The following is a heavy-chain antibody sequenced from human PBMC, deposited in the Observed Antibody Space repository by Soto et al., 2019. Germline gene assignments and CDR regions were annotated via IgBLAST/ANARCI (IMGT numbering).Heavy chain of an antibody. CDR2: IIPIFGTS. J-gene: IGHJ2*01. D-gene: IGHD6-13*01. CDR1: GGTFSTYP. V-gene: IGHV1-69*06. CDR3: AREFYTSTWNKMPYFVL. Sequence: QVQLVQSEAEVRKPGSSVRVSCKPSGGTFSTYPIAWLRQAPGQGLEWMGEIIPIFGTSNSALNFQDRVRISADRASNTAYMELSSLKSDDTAVYYCAREFYTSTWNKMPYFVLWGRGTLVTVSA.